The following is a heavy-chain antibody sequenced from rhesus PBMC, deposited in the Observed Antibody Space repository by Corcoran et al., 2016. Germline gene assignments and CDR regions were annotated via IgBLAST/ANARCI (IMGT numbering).Heavy chain of an antibody. V-gene: IGHV4-127*01. CDR2: IGGRSGST. CDR1: GYSIRSGYG. J-gene: IGHJ4*01. CDR3: ARDGDYFYFDY. Sequence: QVPLQESGPGLVKPSETLSLTCAFSGYSIRSGYGWSWLRQPPGKGLEWIGEIGGRSGSTNYNPTIKSRVTISKDTSKNQVSLKLSAVTAADTAVYYCARDGDYFYFDYWGQGVLVTVSS. D-gene: IGHD1-44*01.